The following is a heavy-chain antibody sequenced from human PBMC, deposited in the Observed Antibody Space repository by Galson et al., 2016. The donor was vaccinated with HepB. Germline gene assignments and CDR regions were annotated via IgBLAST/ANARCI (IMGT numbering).Heavy chain of an antibody. CDR1: GYTFIDYY. Sequence: SCKASGYTFIDYYMHWVRQAPGQGLEWMGIINPGGGTTSYAQKFQGRVTMTRDTSTSTFFMELSSLTSEDTAIYYCARDGADFWGQGTLVTVSS. V-gene: IGHV1-46*01. D-gene: IGHD3-10*01. CDR2: INPGGGTT. J-gene: IGHJ4*02. CDR3: ARDGADF.